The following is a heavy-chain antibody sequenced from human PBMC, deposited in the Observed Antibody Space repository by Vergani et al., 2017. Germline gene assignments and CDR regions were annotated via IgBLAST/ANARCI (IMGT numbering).Heavy chain of an antibody. CDR3: ARHSTVEWLVKLGWIDP. CDR1: GASIRSSNYY. J-gene: IGHJ5*02. Sequence: QLQLQESGPGLVKPSATLSLTCSVSGASIRSSNYYWGWIRQPPGKGLEWIASIYYSGSTYYNPSLKSRVPISVDTSKNQFSLKLSSVTAADTAGYFCARHSTVEWLVKLGWIDPWGQGILVTVSS. D-gene: IGHD6-19*01. V-gene: IGHV4-39*01. CDR2: IYYSGST.